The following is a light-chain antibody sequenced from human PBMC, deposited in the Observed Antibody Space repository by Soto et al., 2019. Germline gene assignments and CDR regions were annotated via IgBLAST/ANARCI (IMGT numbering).Light chain of an antibody. CDR1: QGLSSW. J-gene: IGKJ5*01. V-gene: IGKV1D-12*01. Sequence: DIQLTQSPSSISASVGDRVTITCRASQGLSSWLAWYQQRPGKAPKLLIYAASNLQSGVPSRFSGSGSGTEFTLTIGSLQPEDFATYYCQQAYSFPVTLGQGTRMETK. CDR2: AAS. CDR3: QQAYSFPVT.